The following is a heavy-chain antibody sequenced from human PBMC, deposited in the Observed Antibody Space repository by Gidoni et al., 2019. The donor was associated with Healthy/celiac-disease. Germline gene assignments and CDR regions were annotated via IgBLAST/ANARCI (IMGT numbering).Heavy chain of an antibody. CDR1: GFPFSSYA. Sequence: QVQLVESGGGVVQPGRSLRLSCAASGFPFSSYAMHWVRQAPGKGLEWVAVISYDGSNKYYADSVKGRFTISRDNSKNTLYLQMNSLRAEDTAVYYCARVKTGGIAVAEPLDYWGQGTLVTVSS. V-gene: IGHV3-30-3*01. D-gene: IGHD6-19*01. J-gene: IGHJ4*02. CDR2: ISYDGSNK. CDR3: ARVKTGGIAVAEPLDY.